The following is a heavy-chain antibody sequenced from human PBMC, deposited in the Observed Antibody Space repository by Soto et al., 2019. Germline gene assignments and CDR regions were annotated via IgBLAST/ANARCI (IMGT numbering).Heavy chain of an antibody. D-gene: IGHD5-18*01. CDR1: GGTFSSYA. CDR2: IIPIFGTA. V-gene: IGHV1-69*12. Sequence: QVQLVQSGAEVKKPGSSVKVSCKASGGTFSSYAISWVRQAPGQGLEWMGGIIPIFGTANYAQKFQGRVTITADESTSTAYMELSSLRSEDTAVYYCASRPCGYSYDDYYYGMDVWGQGTTVTVSS. CDR3: ASRPCGYSYDDYYYGMDV. J-gene: IGHJ6*02.